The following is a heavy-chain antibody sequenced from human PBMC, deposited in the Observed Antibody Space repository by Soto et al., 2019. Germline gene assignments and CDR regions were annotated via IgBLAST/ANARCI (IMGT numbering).Heavy chain of an antibody. V-gene: IGHV1-3*01. J-gene: IGHJ6*02. Sequence: ASVKVSCKASGYTFTSYAMHWVRQAPGQRLEWMGWINASNGSTKYAQKFQGRVTITRDTSMSTAYMELSRLRSEDTAVYYCARDAQSIAARPSNYYGMDVWGQGTTVTVSS. CDR3: ARDAQSIAARPSNYYGMDV. D-gene: IGHD6-6*01. CDR1: GYTFTSYA. CDR2: INASNGST.